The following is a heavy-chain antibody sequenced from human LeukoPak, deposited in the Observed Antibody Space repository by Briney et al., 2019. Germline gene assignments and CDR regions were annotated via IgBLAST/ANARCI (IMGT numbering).Heavy chain of an antibody. CDR2: INSDGSST. D-gene: IGHD3-22*01. J-gene: IGHJ6*02. V-gene: IGHV3-74*01. CDR1: GFTFSSYG. CDR3: AREEKVVITPRYYGMDV. Sequence: GGSLRLSCAASGFTFSSYGMHWVRQAPGKGLVWVSRINSDGSSTSYADSVKGRFTISRDNAKNTLYLQMNSLRAEDTAVYYCAREEKVVITPRYYGMDVWGQGTTVTVSS.